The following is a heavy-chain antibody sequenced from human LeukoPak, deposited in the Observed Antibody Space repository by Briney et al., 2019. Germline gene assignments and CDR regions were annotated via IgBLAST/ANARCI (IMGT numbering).Heavy chain of an antibody. CDR2: IGTAGST. D-gene: IGHD1-14*01. CDR3: ARGRPNQHFDY. Sequence: PGGSLTLSCAASGCSFSSYYWNWIRQPTGKGLEWISPIGTAGSTNYQPSVKSRFTISGDKAKNQFSLQMSSVTAADTAVYYCARGRPNQHFDYWGQGTLVTVSS. J-gene: IGHJ4*02. CDR1: GCSFSSYY. V-gene: IGHV4-4*07.